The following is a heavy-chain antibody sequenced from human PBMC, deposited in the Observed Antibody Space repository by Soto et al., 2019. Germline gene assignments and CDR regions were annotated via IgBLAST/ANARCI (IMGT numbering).Heavy chain of an antibody. CDR1: RGSISSSDYY. D-gene: IGHD1-1*01. Sequence: QLQLQESGPGLVKPSETLSLTCTVSRGSISSSDYYWGWIRQPPGKGLEWLGNIYYSGSSYYNPSLKSRVTISVDTSKNQFALKLGSVTAADTAVYYCARRGNFDWFAPWGQGTLVTVSS. CDR3: ARRGNFDWFAP. V-gene: IGHV4-39*01. CDR2: IYYSGSS. J-gene: IGHJ5*02.